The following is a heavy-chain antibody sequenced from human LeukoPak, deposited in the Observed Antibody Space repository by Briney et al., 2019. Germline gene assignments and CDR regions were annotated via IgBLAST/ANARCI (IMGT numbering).Heavy chain of an antibody. CDR1: GGSISSSSYY. CDR2: IYYSGST. CDR3: ARRGYCSSTSCYEYWFDP. V-gene: IGHV4-39*01. D-gene: IGHD2-2*01. Sequence: PSGTLSLTCTVSGGSISSSSYYWGWIRQPPGKGLEWIGIIYYSGSTYYNPSLKSRLTTSVDTSKNQFSLKLSSVTATDTAVYYCARRGYCSSTSCYEYWFDPWGQGTLVTVSS. J-gene: IGHJ5*02.